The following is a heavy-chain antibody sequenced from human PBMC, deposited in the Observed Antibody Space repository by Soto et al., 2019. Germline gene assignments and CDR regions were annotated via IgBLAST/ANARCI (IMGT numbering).Heavy chain of an antibody. Sequence: GGSLRLSCAASGFTFSNYAMNWVRQAPGKGLEWVSSINDGGDSTNYADSVKGRFSISRDNFRNTLYLQMDSLRVEDTAVYYCAKSTIVAAGTGPFDLWGQGTMVTVSS. CDR3: AKSTIVAAGTGPFDL. CDR1: GFTFSNYA. V-gene: IGHV3-23*01. CDR2: INDGGDST. J-gene: IGHJ3*01. D-gene: IGHD6-19*01.